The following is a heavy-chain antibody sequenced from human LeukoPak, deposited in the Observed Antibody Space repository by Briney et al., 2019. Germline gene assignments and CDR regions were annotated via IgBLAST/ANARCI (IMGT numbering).Heavy chain of an antibody. D-gene: IGHD3-10*01. V-gene: IGHV1-2*02. J-gene: IGHJ4*02. CDR3: ARGSGVLLWFGESYHNRISDDY. CDR2: INPNSGGT. Sequence: GASVKVSCKASGYTFTGYYMHWVRQAPGQGLEWMGWINPNSGGTNYAQKFQGRVTMTRDTSISTAYMELSRLRSDDTAVYYCARGSGVLLWFGESYHNRISDDYWGQGTLVTVSS. CDR1: GYTFTGYY.